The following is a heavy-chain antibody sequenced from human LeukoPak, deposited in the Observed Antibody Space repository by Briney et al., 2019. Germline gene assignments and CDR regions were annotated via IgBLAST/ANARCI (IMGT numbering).Heavy chain of an antibody. V-gene: IGHV3-30*18. J-gene: IGHJ4*02. CDR3: AKPQQLVPFDY. CDR2: ISYDGSNK. D-gene: IGHD6-13*01. Sequence: GGSLRLSCAASGFTFSSYGMHWVRQAPGKGLEWLAVISYDGSNKYYADSVKGRFTISRDNSKNTLYLQMNSLRAEDTAVYYCAKPQQLVPFDYWGQGTLVTVSS. CDR1: GFTFSSYG.